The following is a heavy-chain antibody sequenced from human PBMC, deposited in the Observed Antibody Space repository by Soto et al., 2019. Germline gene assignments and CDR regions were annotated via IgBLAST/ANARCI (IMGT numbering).Heavy chain of an antibody. V-gene: IGHV3-33*01. CDR1: GFTFSSYG. J-gene: IGHJ6*02. CDR2: IWYDGSNK. D-gene: IGHD5-12*01. Sequence: GGSLRLSCAASGFTFSSYGMHWVRQAPGKGLEWVAVIWYDGSNKYYADSVKGRFTISRDNSKNTLYLQMNSLRAEDTAVYYCARSERWLQPNYYYYVMDVWGQGTTVTVSS. CDR3: ARSERWLQPNYYYYVMDV.